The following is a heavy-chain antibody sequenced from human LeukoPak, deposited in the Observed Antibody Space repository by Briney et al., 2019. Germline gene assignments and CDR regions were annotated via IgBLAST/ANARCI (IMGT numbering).Heavy chain of an antibody. V-gene: IGHV4-30-2*01. CDR3: ARGGIVVVPAATRTGMDV. Sequence: SQTLSLTCTVSGGSISSGGYYWSWIRQPPGKGLEWIGYIYHSGSTYYNPSLKSRVTISVDRSKNQFSLKLSSVTAADTAVYYCARGGIVVVPAATRTGMDVWGKGTTVTVSS. J-gene: IGHJ6*03. CDR1: GGSISSGGYY. D-gene: IGHD2-2*01. CDR2: IYHSGST.